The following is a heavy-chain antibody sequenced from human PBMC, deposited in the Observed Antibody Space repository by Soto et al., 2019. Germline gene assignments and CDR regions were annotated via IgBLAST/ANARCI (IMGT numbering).Heavy chain of an antibody. D-gene: IGHD2-2*02. CDR1: GYSFTSYW. CDR3: ARQYCRSTSCYIGWFDP. V-gene: IGHV5-10-1*03. J-gene: IGHJ5*02. CDR2: IDPSDSYT. Sequence: EVQLVQSGAEVKKPGESLKISCKGSGYSFTSYWISWVRQMPGKGLEWMGRIDPSDSYTKHSPSFQGHVTISADKSISTAYLQWSSLKASDTAMYYCARQYCRSTSCYIGWFDPWGQGTLVTVSS.